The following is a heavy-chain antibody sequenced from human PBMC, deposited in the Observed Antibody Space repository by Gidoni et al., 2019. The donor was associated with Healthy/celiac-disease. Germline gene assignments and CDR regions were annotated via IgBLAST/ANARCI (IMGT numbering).Heavy chain of an antibody. CDR3: AKDLGTVAAYFDY. D-gene: IGHD6-19*01. CDR2: ISGSGGIT. CDR1: GFPFSSYA. J-gene: IGHJ4*02. V-gene: IGHV3-23*01. Sequence: EVQLLESGGGLVQPGGSLRLSCAASGFPFSSYAMSWVRQAPGKGLECVSAISGSGGITYYADSVKGRFTISRDNSKNTLYLQMNSLRAEDTAVYYCAKDLGTVAAYFDYWGQGTLVTVSS.